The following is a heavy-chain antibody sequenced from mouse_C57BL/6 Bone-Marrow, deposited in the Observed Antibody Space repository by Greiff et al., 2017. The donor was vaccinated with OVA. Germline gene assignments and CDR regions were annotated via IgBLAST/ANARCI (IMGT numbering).Heavy chain of an antibody. D-gene: IGHD2-4*01. V-gene: IGHV5-4*03. CDR1: GFTFSSYA. CDR2: ISDGGSYT. CDR3: ARYDYGP. Sequence: DVKLVESGGGLVKPGGSLKLSCAASGFTFSSYAMSWVRQTPEKRLEWVATISDGGSYTYYPDNVKGRFTISRDNAKNNLYLQMSHLKSEDTAMYYCARYDYGPRGQGTLVTVSA. J-gene: IGHJ3*01.